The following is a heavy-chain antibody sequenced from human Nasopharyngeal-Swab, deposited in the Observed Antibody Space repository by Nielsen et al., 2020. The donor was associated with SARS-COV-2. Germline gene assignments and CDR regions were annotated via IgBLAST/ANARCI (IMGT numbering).Heavy chain of an antibody. CDR3: ARGGGGISLDY. CDR1: GYTFTSYG. V-gene: IGHV1-18*04. CDR2: ISAYNGNT. J-gene: IGHJ4*02. D-gene: IGHD1-14*01. Sequence: ASVKVSCKASGYTFTSYGISWVRQAPGQGLEWMGWISAYNGNTNYAQKLQGRVTITADKSTSTAYMELSSLRSEDTAVYYCARGGGGISLDYWGQGTLVTVSS.